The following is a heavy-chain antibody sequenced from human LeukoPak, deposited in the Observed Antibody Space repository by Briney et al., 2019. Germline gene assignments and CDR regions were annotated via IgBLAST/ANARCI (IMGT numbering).Heavy chain of an antibody. CDR1: GGSFSGYY. J-gene: IGHJ5*02. CDR3: ARGRRLTFGGVIVPRSNWFDP. CDR2: INHSGST. V-gene: IGHV4-34*01. Sequence: PSETLSLTCAVYGGSFSGYYWSWIRQPPGKGLEWIGEINHSGSTNYNPSLKSRVTISVDTSKNQFSLKLSSVTAADTAVYYCARGRRLTFGGVIVPRSNWFDPWGQGTLVTVSS. D-gene: IGHD3-16*02.